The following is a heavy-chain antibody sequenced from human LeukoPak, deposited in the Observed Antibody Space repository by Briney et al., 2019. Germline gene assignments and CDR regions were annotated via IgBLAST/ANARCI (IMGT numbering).Heavy chain of an antibody. Sequence: SETLSLTCTVSGGSISSDSYYWGWIRPPPGKGLQWIGCIYYSGSTYYKPSLKSRVTISVDTPKNQFSLKLTSVTAADTAVYYCARGRYLATLGGAAAGFLDSWGQGTLVTVPS. CDR2: IYYSGST. J-gene: IGHJ4*02. V-gene: IGHV4-39*01. CDR3: ARGRYLATLGGAAAGFLDS. CDR1: GGSISSDSYY. D-gene: IGHD6-13*01.